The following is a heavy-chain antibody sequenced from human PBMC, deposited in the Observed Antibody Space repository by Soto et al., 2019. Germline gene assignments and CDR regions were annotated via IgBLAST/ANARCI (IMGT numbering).Heavy chain of an antibody. CDR1: GYTFTSYG. V-gene: IGHV1-18*04. J-gene: IGHJ5*02. CDR2: ISAYNGNT. CDR3: ARGATELEPHIRFDP. D-gene: IGHD1-1*01. Sequence: ASVKVSCKASGYTFTSYGISWVRQAPGQGLEWMGWISAYNGNTNYAQKLQGRVTMTTDTSTSTAYMELRSLRSDDTAVYYCARGATELEPHIRFDPWGQGTLVTVSS.